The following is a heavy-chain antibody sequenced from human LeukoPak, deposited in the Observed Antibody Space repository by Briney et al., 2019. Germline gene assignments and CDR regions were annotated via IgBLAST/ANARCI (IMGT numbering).Heavy chain of an antibody. CDR3: ARGPGNHYYYGMDV. J-gene: IGHJ6*02. Sequence: PSETLSLTCTVSGGSISSSSYYWGWIRQPPGKGLEWIGSIYYSGSTYYNPSLKSRVTISVDTSKNQFSLKLSSVTAADTAVYYCARGPGNHYYYGMDVWGQGTTVTVSS. CDR2: IYYSGST. D-gene: IGHD1-14*01. CDR1: GGSISSSSYY. V-gene: IGHV4-39*01.